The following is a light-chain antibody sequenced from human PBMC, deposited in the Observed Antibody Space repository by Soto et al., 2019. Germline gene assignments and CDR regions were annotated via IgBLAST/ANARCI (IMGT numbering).Light chain of an antibody. CDR2: DAS. CDR1: QSVSSY. CDR3: QQRSNWP. J-gene: IGKJ4*01. Sequence: EIVLTQSPATLSLSPGERATLSCRASQSVSSYLAWYQQKPGQAPRLLIYDASARATGIPARFSGSGSETAFTLTISSLEPEDCAVYYCQQRSNWPFGGGTKVEIK. V-gene: IGKV3-11*01.